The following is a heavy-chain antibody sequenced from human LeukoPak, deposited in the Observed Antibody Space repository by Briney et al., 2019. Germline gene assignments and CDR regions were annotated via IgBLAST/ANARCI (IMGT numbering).Heavy chain of an antibody. J-gene: IGHJ4*02. CDR3: TKRPVVVITTPYFDY. Sequence: PGGSLRLSCAASGFTFSSYAMSWARLAPGKGLEWVSSISGGGTSTYYADSVKGRFTISRDNSKNTLFLQMNSLRAEDTAVYYRTKRPVVVITTPYFDYWGQGTLVTVSS. V-gene: IGHV3-23*01. CDR1: GFTFSSYA. CDR2: ISGGGTST. D-gene: IGHD3-22*01.